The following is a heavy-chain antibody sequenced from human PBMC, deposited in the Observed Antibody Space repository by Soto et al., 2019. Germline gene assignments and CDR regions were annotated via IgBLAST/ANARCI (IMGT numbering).Heavy chain of an antibody. D-gene: IGHD3-10*01. CDR3: ARSWFGASFYGMDV. V-gene: IGHV3-30-3*01. CDR1: EFTFNNYA. CDR2: ISHDGSTI. Sequence: QVQLVESGGGVVQPGRSLRLACAASEFTFNNYAIHWVRQAPGKGLEWVALISHDGSTIYYADSVKGRFTLSRDNSKNTLYLQMNSMSVEDTAMYYCARSWFGASFYGMDVWDQGTTVTVSS. J-gene: IGHJ6*02.